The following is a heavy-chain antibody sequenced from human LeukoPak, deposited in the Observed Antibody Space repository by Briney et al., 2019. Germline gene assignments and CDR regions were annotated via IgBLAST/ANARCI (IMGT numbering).Heavy chain of an antibody. CDR2: ISGSGGST. V-gene: IGHV3-23*01. CDR3: ARDTRMIVAGAPGDY. D-gene: IGHD3-22*01. Sequence: PGGSLRLSCAASGFSFSSFDMSWVRQAPGKGLEWVSGISGSGGSTYYADSVKGRFTISRDNSKNTLHLQMNSLRAEDTAVYYSARDTRMIVAGAPGDYWGQGTLVTVSS. CDR1: GFSFSSFD. J-gene: IGHJ4*02.